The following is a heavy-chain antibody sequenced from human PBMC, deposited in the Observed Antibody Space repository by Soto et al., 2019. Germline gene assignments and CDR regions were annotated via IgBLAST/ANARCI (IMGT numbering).Heavy chain of an antibody. J-gene: IGHJ4*02. V-gene: IGHV3-48*03. CDR1: GFTFRSYS. Sequence: GGSLRLSCVPSGFTFRSYSMVWVRQAPGKGLEWVSYIFVSSTTIYYADSVKGRFTVSRDNAQNSLFLLMNSLRAEYTAAYYCARDKDWAFDYWGQGTLVTISS. D-gene: IGHD3-9*01. CDR3: ARDKDWAFDY. CDR2: IFVSSTTI.